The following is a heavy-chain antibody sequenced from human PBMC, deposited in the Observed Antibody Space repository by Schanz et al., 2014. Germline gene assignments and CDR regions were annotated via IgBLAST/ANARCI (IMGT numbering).Heavy chain of an antibody. CDR3: VRVSFADPRLYRGMDRDIDY. CDR2: VSSDGNND. Sequence: VHLLESGGGLVQPGGSLRLSCAASGFSFGTYAMSWVRQAPGKGLEWVALVSSDGNNDYYTDSVKGRFTISRDNSKNTVHLQMNSLRAEDTAVYYCVRVSFADPRLYRGMDRDIDYWGQGTLVTVSS. V-gene: IGHV3-30*03. D-gene: IGHD5-18*01. CDR1: GFSFGTYA. J-gene: IGHJ4*02.